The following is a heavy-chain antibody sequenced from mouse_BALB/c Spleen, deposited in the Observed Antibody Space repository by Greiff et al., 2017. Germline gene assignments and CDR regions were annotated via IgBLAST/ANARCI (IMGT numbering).Heavy chain of an antibody. CDR3: TRPGYAHYYAMDY. Sequence: EVMLVESGGGLVQPGGSMKLSCVASGFTFSNYWMNWVRQSPEKGLEWVAEIRLKSNNYATHYAESVKGRFTISRDDSKSSVYLQMNNLRAEDTGIYYCTRPGYAHYYAMDYWGQGTSVTVSS. CDR2: IRLKSNNYAT. CDR1: GFTFSNYW. J-gene: IGHJ4*01. V-gene: IGHV6-6*02. D-gene: IGHD3-1*01.